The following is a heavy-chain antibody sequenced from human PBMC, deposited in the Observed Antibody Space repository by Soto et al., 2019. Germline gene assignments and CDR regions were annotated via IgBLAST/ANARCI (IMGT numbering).Heavy chain of an antibody. J-gene: IGHJ4*02. Sequence: PSETLSLTCSVSGGSISRGGYYWSWIRQHPGRGLEWIGYIYYSGNTYYNPSLKSRVTISVDTSKNQFSLKLSAVTAADTAVYYCARRRVGATTDYFDYWGQGTLVTVSS. CDR2: IYYSGNT. V-gene: IGHV4-31*03. D-gene: IGHD1-26*01. CDR3: ARRRVGATTDYFDY. CDR1: GGSISRGGYY.